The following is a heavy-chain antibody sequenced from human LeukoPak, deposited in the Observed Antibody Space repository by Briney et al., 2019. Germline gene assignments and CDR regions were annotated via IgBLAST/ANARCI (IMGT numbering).Heavy chain of an antibody. J-gene: IGHJ4*02. CDR2: IWYDGSNK. Sequence: PGRSLRLSCAASGFTFSSYGMHWVRQAPGKGLERVALIWYDGSNKYYADSVEGRFTISRDNSKNTPYLQINSLRAEDAAVYYCARDSGRYFDYWGQGTLVTVSS. D-gene: IGHD1-14*01. CDR1: GFTFSSYG. CDR3: ARDSGRYFDY. V-gene: IGHV3-33*01.